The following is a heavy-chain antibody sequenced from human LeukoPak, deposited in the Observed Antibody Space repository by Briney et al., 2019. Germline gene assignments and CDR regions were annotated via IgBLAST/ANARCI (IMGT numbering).Heavy chain of an antibody. D-gene: IGHD3-10*01. Sequence: PSETLSLTCAVSGYSITSSSWWGWIRQPPGKGLEWIGYIYHSGTAYYNPSLQSRVTMSVDTSKNQFSLKLSSVTAVDTAVYYCARKENVYYYFDYWGQGTLVTVSS. CDR2: IYHSGTA. J-gene: IGHJ4*02. CDR3: ARKENVYYYFDY. V-gene: IGHV4-28*01. CDR1: GYSITSSSW.